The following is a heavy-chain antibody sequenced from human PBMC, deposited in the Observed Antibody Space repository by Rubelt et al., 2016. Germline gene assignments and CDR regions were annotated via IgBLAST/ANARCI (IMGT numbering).Heavy chain of an antibody. D-gene: IGHD2-15*01. Sequence: EVQLVESGGGLVQPGGSLRLSCAASGFTFSSYSMHWVRQAPGKGLEWVSYISSSSSTIYYADSVKGRFTISRDSAKDSMWRQMDGLREDDSAVYYCAGRAVVAANRAFDFWGHGTKVIVS. CDR2: ISSSSSTI. V-gene: IGHV3-48*02. CDR1: GFTFSSYS. CDR3: AGRAVVAANRAFDF. J-gene: IGHJ3*01.